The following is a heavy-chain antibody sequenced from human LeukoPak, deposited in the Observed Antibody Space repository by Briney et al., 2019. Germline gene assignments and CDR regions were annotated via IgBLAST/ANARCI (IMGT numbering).Heavy chain of an antibody. CDR2: ISGSGGST. V-gene: IGHV3-23*01. CDR3: AKTYYYESAGYPFDF. J-gene: IGHJ4*02. CDR1: GFTFSSYA. D-gene: IGHD3-22*01. Sequence: SGGSLRLSCAASGFTFSSYAMSWVRQAPGKGLEWVSAISGSGGSTYYADSVKGRFTISRDNSKNTLYLQMNSLRAEDTAVYYCAKTYYYESAGYPFDFWGQGTLVTVSS.